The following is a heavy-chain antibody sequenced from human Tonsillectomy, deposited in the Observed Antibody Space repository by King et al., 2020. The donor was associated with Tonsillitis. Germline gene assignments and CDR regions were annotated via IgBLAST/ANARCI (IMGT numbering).Heavy chain of an antibody. CDR3: ARSELLGTTTFDY. Sequence: VQLQESGPGLVKPSETLSLTCTVSGGSISSDYWSWIRLTPGRGLEWIGDIYYSGNTKFNPSLKSRVTISADSSKNQFSLKLCSVTAADTAVYYCARSELLGTTTFDYWGQGTLVTVSS. J-gene: IGHJ4*02. D-gene: IGHD1-26*01. CDR1: GGSISSDY. CDR2: IYYSGNT. V-gene: IGHV4-59*13.